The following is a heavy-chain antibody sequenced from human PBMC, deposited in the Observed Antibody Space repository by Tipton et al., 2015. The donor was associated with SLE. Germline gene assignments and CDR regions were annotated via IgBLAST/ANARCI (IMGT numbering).Heavy chain of an antibody. D-gene: IGHD6-13*01. J-gene: IGHJ4*02. CDR1: GYSISSGYY. CDR2: IYHSGST. Sequence: TLSLTCAVSGYSISSGYYWGWIRQPPGKGLEWIGSIYHSGSTYYNPSLTSRVTISVDTSKNQFSLKLSSVTAADTAVYYCARLAGTVDYWGQGTLVTVSS. V-gene: IGHV4-38-2*01. CDR3: ARLAGTVDY.